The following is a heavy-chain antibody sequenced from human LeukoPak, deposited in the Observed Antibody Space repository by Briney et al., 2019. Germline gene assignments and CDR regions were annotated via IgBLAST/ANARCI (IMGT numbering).Heavy chain of an antibody. CDR1: GGSFSGYY. CDR3: ARAVGSGSFQTYYYYMDV. Sequence: PSETLSLSCAVYGGSFSGYYWSWIRQPPGKGLEWIGEINHSGSTNYNPSLKSRVTISVDTSKNQFSLKLSSVTAADTAVYYCARAVGSGSFQTYYYYMDVWGKGTTVTISS. CDR2: INHSGST. V-gene: IGHV4-34*01. D-gene: IGHD3-10*01. J-gene: IGHJ6*03.